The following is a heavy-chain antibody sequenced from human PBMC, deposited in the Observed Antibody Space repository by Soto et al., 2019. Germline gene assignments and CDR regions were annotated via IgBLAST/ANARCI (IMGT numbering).Heavy chain of an antibody. CDR3: ALDLGTVTDY. Sequence: QVQLQESGPGLVKPSGTLSLTCAVSGDSITSSNWWSWVRQAPGKGLEWIGEIYHSGATTYNPSRKSRATIAVDPSNNHFSLKMTSVTAADTAVYFCALDLGTVTDYWGRGTLVTVAS. CDR2: IYHSGAT. J-gene: IGHJ4*02. CDR1: GDSITSSNW. V-gene: IGHV4-4*02. D-gene: IGHD4-17*01.